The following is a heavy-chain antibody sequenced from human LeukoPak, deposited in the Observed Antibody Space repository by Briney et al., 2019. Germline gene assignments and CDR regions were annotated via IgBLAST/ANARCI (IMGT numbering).Heavy chain of an antibody. J-gene: IGHJ6*02. V-gene: IGHV3-53*05. Sequence: GGSLRLSCAASGFTVSSNYMSWVRQAPGKGLEWVSVIYSGGSTYYADSVKGRFTISRDNSKNTLYLQMNSLRAEDTAVCYCAKAQGDIVVAPAAMADTYGMDVWGQGTTVTVSS. D-gene: IGHD2-2*01. CDR2: IYSGGST. CDR3: AKAQGDIVVAPAAMADTYGMDV. CDR1: GFTVSSNY.